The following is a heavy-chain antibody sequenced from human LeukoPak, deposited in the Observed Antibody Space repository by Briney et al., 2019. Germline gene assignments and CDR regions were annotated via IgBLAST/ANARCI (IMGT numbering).Heavy chain of an antibody. V-gene: IGHV1-69*04. D-gene: IGHD3-22*01. Sequence: SVKVSCKASGGAFSSYAISWVRQAPGQGLEWMGRIIPIFGIANYAQKFQGRVTITADKSTSTAYMELSSLRSEDTAVYYCARDSDYDSSGYYFNWGQGTLVTVSS. CDR3: ARDSDYDSSGYYFN. J-gene: IGHJ4*02. CDR1: GGAFSSYA. CDR2: IIPIFGIA.